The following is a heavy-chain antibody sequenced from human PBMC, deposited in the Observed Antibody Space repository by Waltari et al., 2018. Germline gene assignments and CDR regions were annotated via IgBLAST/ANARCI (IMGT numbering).Heavy chain of an antibody. CDR1: GGSISSYY. CDR3: ARDSSSWYGENWFDP. Sequence: QVQLQESGPGLVKPSETLSLTCTVSGGSISSYYWSWIRQPPGKGLEWIGYIYYSGSTNDNPSLRSRVTISVDTSKNQFSLKLSSVTAADTAVYYCARDSSSWYGENWFDPWGQGTLVTVSS. D-gene: IGHD6-13*01. V-gene: IGHV4-59*01. J-gene: IGHJ5*02. CDR2: IYYSGST.